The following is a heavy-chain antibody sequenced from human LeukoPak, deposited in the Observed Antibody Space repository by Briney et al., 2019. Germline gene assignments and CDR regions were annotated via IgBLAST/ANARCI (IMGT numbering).Heavy chain of an antibody. CDR1: SGSISSGSYY. Sequence: TLSLTCTVSSGSISSGSYYWRWIRQPAGKGLEWIGRIYTSGSTNYNPSLKSLVTISVDTSKNQFSLKLSSVTAADTAVYYGARDSSISPYDFWSGYYAGAFDIWGQGTMVTVSS. CDR2: IYTSGST. CDR3: ARDSSISPYDFWSGYYAGAFDI. V-gene: IGHV4-61*02. J-gene: IGHJ3*02. D-gene: IGHD3-3*01.